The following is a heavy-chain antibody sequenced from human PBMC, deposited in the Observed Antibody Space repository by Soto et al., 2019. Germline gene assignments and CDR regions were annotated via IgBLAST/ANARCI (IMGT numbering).Heavy chain of an antibody. CDR1: GYTFSSHG. J-gene: IGHJ4*02. CDR2: IYIDDT. Sequence: QVQLVQSGAEVKKPGASVKVSCRASGYTFSSHGFSWMRQAPGQGLEWMGWIYIDDTKYAQNFQGRVTMTTDTSTRTVYMELRSLRSDDTAVYYCARDRDWNLDYWGQGTLVTVSS. V-gene: IGHV1-18*01. CDR3: ARDRDWNLDY. D-gene: IGHD1-1*01.